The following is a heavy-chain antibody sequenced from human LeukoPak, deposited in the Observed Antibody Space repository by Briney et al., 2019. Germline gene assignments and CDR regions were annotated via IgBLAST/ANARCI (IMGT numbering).Heavy chain of an antibody. CDR3: ARGAEMATIDDDAFDI. Sequence: ASVKVSCKASGYTFTSYYMHWVRQAPGQGLEWMGVINPSGGSTSYAQKFQGRVTMTRDTSTSTVYMELSSLRSEDTAVCYCARGAEMATIDDDAFDIWGQGTMVTVSS. V-gene: IGHV1-46*01. D-gene: IGHD5-24*01. CDR1: GYTFTSYY. J-gene: IGHJ3*02. CDR2: INPSGGST.